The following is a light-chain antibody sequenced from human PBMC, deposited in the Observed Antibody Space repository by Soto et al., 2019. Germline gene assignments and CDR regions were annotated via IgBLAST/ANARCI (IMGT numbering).Light chain of an antibody. CDR3: QQYGRSPFT. CDR2: GAS. Sequence: DIVLTQSPCTLSLSPGERATLSCRASQSVSSNNLAWYQQRPGQAPRVVIYGASTRATGIPERFSGSGSGTDFTLTISSLEPEDFAVYYCQQYGRSPFTFGPGTKVDIK. V-gene: IGKV3-20*01. J-gene: IGKJ3*01. CDR1: QSVSSNN.